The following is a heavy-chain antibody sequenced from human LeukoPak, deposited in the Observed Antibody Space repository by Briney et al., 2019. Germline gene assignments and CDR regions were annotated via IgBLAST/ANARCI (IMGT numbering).Heavy chain of an antibody. D-gene: IGHD2/OR15-2a*01. J-gene: IGHJ6*02. V-gene: IGHV3-43*02. Sequence: GGSLRLSCAASGFTIGPYAMYWVRQGPGRGLEWVSVIKADGSGTFYADSVRGRFTTSRDNSKNSLYLQMNSLTSEDTALYYCAAWAFYHNLDVWGQGTTVIVSS. CDR2: IKADGSGT. CDR3: AAWAFYHNLDV. CDR1: GFTIGPYA.